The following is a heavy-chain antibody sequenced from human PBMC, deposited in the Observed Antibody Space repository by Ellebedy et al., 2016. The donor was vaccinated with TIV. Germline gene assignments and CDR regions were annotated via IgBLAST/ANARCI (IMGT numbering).Heavy chain of an antibody. CDR3: ARGAYNSSWS. V-gene: IGHV6-1*01. CDR1: GDSVSSNSAA. Sequence: SQTLSLTCAISGDSVSSNSAAWSWIRQSPSRGLEWLGRTYFRSEWHNDYAVSVKSRISINPDTSKNQFSLHLNSVTPEDTAVYYCARGAYNSSWSWGQGTLGTVSS. CDR2: TYFRSEWHN. D-gene: IGHD6-13*01. J-gene: IGHJ5*02.